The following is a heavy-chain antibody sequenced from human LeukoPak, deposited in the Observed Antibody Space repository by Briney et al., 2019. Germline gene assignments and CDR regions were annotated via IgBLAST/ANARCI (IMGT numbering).Heavy chain of an antibody. CDR1: GYTFTGYY. Sequence: ASVKVSCKASGYTFTGYYMHWVRQAPGQGLEWMGWINPNSGGTNYAQKFQGRVTMTRDTSISTAYMELSRRRSDDTAVYYCARDRFGVVITPSYYFDYWGQGTLVTVSS. J-gene: IGHJ4*02. V-gene: IGHV1-2*02. D-gene: IGHD3-3*01. CDR2: INPNSGGT. CDR3: ARDRFGVVITPSYYFDY.